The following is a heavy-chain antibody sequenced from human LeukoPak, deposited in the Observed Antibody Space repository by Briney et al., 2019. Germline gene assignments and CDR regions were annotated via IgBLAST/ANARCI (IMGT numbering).Heavy chain of an antibody. J-gene: IGHJ4*02. CDR2: IHYSGST. Sequence: SETLSLTCEVSGASMNSDYWIWIRQPPGKGLEWIGYIHYSGSTNYNPSHRSRATISVDTSKKQFSLRLSSVTAADTAMYYCARRVPSGFVDSWGQGTLVTVSS. CDR1: GASMNSDY. V-gene: IGHV4-59*08. CDR3: ARRVPSGFVDS. D-gene: IGHD5-12*01.